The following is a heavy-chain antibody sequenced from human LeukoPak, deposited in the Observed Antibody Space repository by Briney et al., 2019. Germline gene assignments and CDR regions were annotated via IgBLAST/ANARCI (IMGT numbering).Heavy chain of an antibody. CDR3: AKGDDVPGQH. Sequence: GGSLRLSCVASGFTLSNYAMHWVRQAPGKGLEWVAVISKEDTDKYYADSVKGRFTISRDNSKNTLYLQMNSLRAEDTAVYYCAKGDDVPGQHWGQGTLVTVSS. V-gene: IGHV3-30*04. CDR1: GFTLSNYA. J-gene: IGHJ1*01. CDR2: ISKEDTDK. D-gene: IGHD3-3*01.